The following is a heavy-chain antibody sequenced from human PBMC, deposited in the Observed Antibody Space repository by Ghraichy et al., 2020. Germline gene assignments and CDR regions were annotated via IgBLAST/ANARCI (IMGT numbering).Heavy chain of an antibody. CDR2: IKSDRSDS. J-gene: IGHJ4*02. Sequence: GALRLSCAASGFTFSRHWMSWVRQAPGKGLEWVASIKSDRSDSFYLDSVKGRFTISRDNAENSVSLEMTSLRAEDTAVYYCARDPYGDYKYGGTDYWGRGTLVSVSS. D-gene: IGHD4-17*01. CDR3: ARDPYGDYKYGGTDY. V-gene: IGHV3-7*01. CDR1: GFTFSRHW.